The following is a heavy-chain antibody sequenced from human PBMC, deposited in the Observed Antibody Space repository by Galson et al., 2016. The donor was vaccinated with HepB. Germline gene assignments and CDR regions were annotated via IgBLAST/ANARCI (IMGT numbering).Heavy chain of an antibody. CDR1: GGSISRYY. CDR3: ARGARPLTAVMHRQGHLDC. Sequence: ATLSLPCPVSGGSISRYYLSWLRQPPGKALLWIGYVYDSGSTEYYPCLKSRVTISLDTSRTRFSLKLRSVTAADTAVYYCARGARPLTAVMHRQGHLDCWGQGTLVTVSS. D-gene: IGHD4-17*01. CDR2: VYDSGST. V-gene: IGHV4-59*01. J-gene: IGHJ4*02.